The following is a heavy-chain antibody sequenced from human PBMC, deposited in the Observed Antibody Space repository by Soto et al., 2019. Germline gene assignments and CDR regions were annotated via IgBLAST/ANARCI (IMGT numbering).Heavy chain of an antibody. Sequence: GGSLRLSCAASGFTFSTYSMTWVRQAPGKGLEWVSSISTSSSYIYYADSVKGRFSISRDNAKNSLYLQMSSLRAEDTAVYYCAREYSGSSDFDYWGQGTLVTVSS. D-gene: IGHD1-26*01. CDR2: ISTSSSYI. V-gene: IGHV3-21*01. CDR3: AREYSGSSDFDY. CDR1: GFTFSTYS. J-gene: IGHJ4*02.